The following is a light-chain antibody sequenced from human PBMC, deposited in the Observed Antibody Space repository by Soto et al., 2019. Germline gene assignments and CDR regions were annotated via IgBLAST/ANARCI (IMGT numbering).Light chain of an antibody. CDR1: SSNIGPGYD. CDR3: QSYDSSLRVVV. J-gene: IGLJ2*01. Sequence: QPVLTQPPSVSGAPGQRVTISCTGTSSNIGPGYDVHWYQQLPGTAPKLLIYDNTYRPSGVPGRFSGSKSGTSASLAITGLQAEDEADYYCQSYDSSLRVVVFGGGTKLTVL. CDR2: DNT. V-gene: IGLV1-40*01.